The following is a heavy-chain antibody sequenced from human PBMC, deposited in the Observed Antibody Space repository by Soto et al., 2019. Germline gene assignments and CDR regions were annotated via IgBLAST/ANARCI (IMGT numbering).Heavy chain of an antibody. J-gene: IGHJ3*02. CDR3: ARDGGDYESGDAFDI. D-gene: IGHD4-17*01. Sequence: GGSLRLSCAASGFIFSSYSMNWVRQAPGKGLEWVSSISSGSSYIYYTDSVKGRFTISRDNAKNSLYLQMNSLRAEDTAVYYCARDGGDYESGDAFDIWGQGTMVTVSS. CDR1: GFIFSSYS. CDR2: ISSGSSYI. V-gene: IGHV3-21*01.